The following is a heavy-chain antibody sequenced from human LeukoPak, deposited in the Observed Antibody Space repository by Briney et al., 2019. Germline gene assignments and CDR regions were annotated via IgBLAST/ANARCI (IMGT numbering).Heavy chain of an antibody. J-gene: IGHJ3*02. CDR2: INHSGST. Sequence: PSETLSLTCAVYGESLSGYYWSWIRQPPGKGLEWIGKINHSGSTNYNPSLKSRVTISVDMSKNQFSLRLGSVTAADTAVYYCARAAALATYAFDIWGQGTLVTVSS. CDR1: GESLSGYY. D-gene: IGHD2-15*01. CDR3: ARAAALATYAFDI. V-gene: IGHV4-34*01.